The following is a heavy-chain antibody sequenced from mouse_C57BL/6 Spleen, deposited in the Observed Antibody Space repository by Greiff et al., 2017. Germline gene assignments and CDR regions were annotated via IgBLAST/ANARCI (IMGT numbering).Heavy chain of an antibody. Sequence: QVQLKQPGAELVRPGTSVKLSCKASGYTFTSYWMHWVKQRPGQGLEWIGVIDPSDSYTNYNQKFKGKATLTVDTSSSTAYMQLSSLTSEDSAVYYCARDDSSGWFAYWGQGTLVTVSA. CDR2: IDPSDSYT. CDR3: ARDDSSGWFAY. CDR1: GYTFTSYW. J-gene: IGHJ3*01. V-gene: IGHV1-59*01. D-gene: IGHD3-2*02.